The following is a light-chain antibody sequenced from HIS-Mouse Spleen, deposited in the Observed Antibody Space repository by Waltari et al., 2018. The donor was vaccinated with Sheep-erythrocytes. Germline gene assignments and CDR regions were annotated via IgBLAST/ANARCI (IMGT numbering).Light chain of an antibody. Sequence: QSAVTQPASVSGSPGQSITSSCTGTSREVGSYNLVSWYQQHPGKAPKLMIYEGSKRPSGVSNRFSGSKSGNTASLTISGLQAEDEADYYCCSYAGSSTWVFGGGTKLTVL. V-gene: IGLV2-23*01. CDR1: SREVGSYNL. CDR3: CSYAGSSTWV. J-gene: IGLJ3*02. CDR2: EGS.